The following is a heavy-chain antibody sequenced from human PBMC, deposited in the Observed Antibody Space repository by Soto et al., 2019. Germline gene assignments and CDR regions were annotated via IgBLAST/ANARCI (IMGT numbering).Heavy chain of an antibody. D-gene: IGHD3-3*01. J-gene: IGHJ6*02. CDR3: ARDLARRKIRKPEAPYYDFWSGQDV. CDR1: GYTFTSYY. Sequence: GASVKVSCKASGYTFTSYYMHWMRQAPGQGLEWMGIINPSGGSTSYAQKFQGRVTMTRDTSTSTVYMELSSLRSEDTAVYYCARDLARRKIRKPEAPYYDFWSGQDVWGQGTTVTVSS. V-gene: IGHV1-46*01. CDR2: INPSGGST.